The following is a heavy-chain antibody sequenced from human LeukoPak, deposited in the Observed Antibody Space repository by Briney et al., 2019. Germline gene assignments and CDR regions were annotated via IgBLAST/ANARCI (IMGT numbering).Heavy chain of an antibody. V-gene: IGHV3-23*01. J-gene: IGHJ4*02. CDR3: AKLDYYATH. CDR1: GFTFSSYA. D-gene: IGHD3-10*01. Sequence: GGSLRLSCAASGFTFSSYAMSWVRQAPGKGLEWVSSITCSSASTYYADSVKGRFTISRDNSKNTLYLQMNSLRAEDTAVYFCAKLDYYATHWGQGTLVTVSS. CDR2: ITCSSAST.